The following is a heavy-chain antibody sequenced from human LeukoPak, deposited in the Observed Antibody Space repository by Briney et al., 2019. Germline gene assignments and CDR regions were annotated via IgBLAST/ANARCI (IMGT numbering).Heavy chain of an antibody. CDR3: AKGVQDILTGYYRGTDY. CDR1: GLTFDDYA. V-gene: IGHV3-9*01. Sequence: GRSLRLSCAASGLTFDDYAMHWVRQAPGKGLEWVSGISWNSGSIGYADSVKGRFTISRDNAKNSLYLQMNSLRAEDTALYYCAKGVQDILTGYYRGTDYWGQGTLVTVSS. J-gene: IGHJ4*02. CDR2: ISWNSGSI. D-gene: IGHD3-9*01.